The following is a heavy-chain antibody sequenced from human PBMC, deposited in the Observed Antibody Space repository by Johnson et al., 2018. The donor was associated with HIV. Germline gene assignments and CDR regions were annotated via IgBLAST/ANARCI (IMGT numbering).Heavy chain of an antibody. CDR2: IYSGGST. V-gene: IGHV3-66*01. CDR1: GLTVSSNY. Sequence: VQLVESGGGLVQPGGSLRLSCAASGLTVSSNYMSWVRQAPGKGLEWVSVIYSGGSTYYADSVKGRFTISRDNSKNTLYLQMNSLRAEDTAVYYCASVPMIVVLDGAFDIWGQGTMVTVSS. J-gene: IGHJ3*02. D-gene: IGHD3-22*01. CDR3: ASVPMIVVLDGAFDI.